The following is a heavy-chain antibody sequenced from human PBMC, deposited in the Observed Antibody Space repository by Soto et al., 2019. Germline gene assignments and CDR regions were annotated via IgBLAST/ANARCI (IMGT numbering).Heavy chain of an antibody. Sequence: ASVKVSFKASGYSFTSYGISWVRQAPGQGLEWMGWISAYNGNTNYAQKFQGRVTMTTDTSTSTAYMELRSLRSDDTAMYYCARFLRVTREDDYWGQGTLVTVSS. V-gene: IGHV1-18*01. J-gene: IGHJ4*02. CDR1: GYSFTSYG. CDR2: ISAYNGNT. D-gene: IGHD4-17*01. CDR3: ARFLRVTREDDY.